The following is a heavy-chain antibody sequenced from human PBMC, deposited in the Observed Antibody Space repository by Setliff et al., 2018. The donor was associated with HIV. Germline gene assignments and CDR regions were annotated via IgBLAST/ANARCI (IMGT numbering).Heavy chain of an antibody. V-gene: IGHV4-34*01. CDR3: TIEGAGTIVYS. Sequence: SETLSLTCAVYGGPSTDHYWNWIRQSPGMGLEWIAEIHHSGSTYYNPSLKSRVIISVDTSKNEVSLKVSSVTAADTAVYYCTIEGAGTIVYSWGQGTLVTVSS. D-gene: IGHD6-19*01. CDR2: IHHSGST. J-gene: IGHJ4*02. CDR1: GGPSTDHY.